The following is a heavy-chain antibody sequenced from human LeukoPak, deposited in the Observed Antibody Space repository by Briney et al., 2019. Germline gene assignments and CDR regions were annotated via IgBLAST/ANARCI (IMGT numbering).Heavy chain of an antibody. V-gene: IGHV3-74*01. J-gene: IGHJ6*03. Sequence: GGSLRLSCAASGFTFSSYWMHWVRQAPGKGLVWVSRINSDGSSTSYADSVKGRFTISRDNAKNTLYLQMNSLRAEDTAVYYCARIRFGESYAPKSYYYYYMDVWGIGTTVTISS. D-gene: IGHD3-10*01. CDR3: ARIRFGESYAPKSYYYYYMDV. CDR2: INSDGSST. CDR1: GFTFSSYW.